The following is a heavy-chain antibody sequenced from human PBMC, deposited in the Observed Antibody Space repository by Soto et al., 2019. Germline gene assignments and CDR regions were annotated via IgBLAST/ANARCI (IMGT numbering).Heavy chain of an antibody. D-gene: IGHD2-2*01. J-gene: IGHJ3*02. CDR2: MNPNSGNT. Sequence: GASVKVSCKASGYTFTSYDINWVRQATGQGLEWMGWMNPNSGNTGYAQKFQGRVTMTRNTSISTAYMELSSLRSEDTAVYYCALYCSSTSCYDAFDIWGQGTTVTVSS. V-gene: IGHV1-8*01. CDR1: GYTFTSYD. CDR3: ALYCSSTSCYDAFDI.